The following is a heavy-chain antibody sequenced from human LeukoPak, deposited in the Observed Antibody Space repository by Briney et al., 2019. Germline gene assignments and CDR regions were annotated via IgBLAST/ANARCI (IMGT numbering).Heavy chain of an antibody. V-gene: IGHV3-11*01. CDR1: GFTFSDYY. Sequence: GGSLRLSCAASGFTFSDYYMSWIRQAPGKGLEWVSYISSSGSTIYYADSVKGRFTISRDNAKSSLYLQMNSLRAEDTAVYYCARVGIAAVVEYFDYWGQGTLVTVSS. CDR2: ISSSGSTI. CDR3: ARVGIAAVVEYFDY. J-gene: IGHJ4*02. D-gene: IGHD6-13*01.